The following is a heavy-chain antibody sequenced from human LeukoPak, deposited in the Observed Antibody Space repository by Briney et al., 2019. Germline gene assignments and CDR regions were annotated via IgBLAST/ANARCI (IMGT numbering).Heavy chain of an antibody. CDR2: IYYSGST. CDR3: ARTVYHAFDI. J-gene: IGHJ3*02. CDR1: GGSISSSSYY. D-gene: IGHD3-16*01. V-gene: IGHV4-39*07. Sequence: SETLSLTCTVSGGSISSSSYYWGWIRQPPGKGLEWIGSIYYSGSTYYNPSLKSRVTISVDTSKNQFSLKLSSVTAANTAVYYCARTVYHAFDIWGQGTMVTVSS.